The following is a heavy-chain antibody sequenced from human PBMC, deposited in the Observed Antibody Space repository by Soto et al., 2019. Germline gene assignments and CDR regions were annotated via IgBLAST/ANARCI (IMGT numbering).Heavy chain of an antibody. CDR2: IYYSGST. V-gene: IGHV4-61*01. CDR1: GGSVSSATYS. CDR3: ARGDYDFWSGSPKNTRFDP. J-gene: IGHJ5*02. Sequence: LSLTCTVSGGSVSSATYSWNWIRQPPGKGLEWIGNIYYSGSTNYNPSLKSRVTISVDTSKNQFSLKLRSVTAADTAVYYCARGDYDFWSGSPKNTRFDPWGRGTLVTVSS. D-gene: IGHD3-3*01.